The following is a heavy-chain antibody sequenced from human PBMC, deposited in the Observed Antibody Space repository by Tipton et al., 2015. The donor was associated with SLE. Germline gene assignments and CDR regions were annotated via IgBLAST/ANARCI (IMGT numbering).Heavy chain of an antibody. V-gene: IGHV3-33*01. CDR2: IWYDGSNK. CDR3: ARGPQGSPLHY. J-gene: IGHJ4*02. Sequence: SLRLSCAASGFTFSSYGMHWVRQAPGKGLEWVAVIWYDGSNKYYADSVKGRFTISRDNSKNTLYLQMNSLRAEDTAVYYCARGPQGSPLHYWGQGTLVTVSS. CDR1: GFTFSSYG.